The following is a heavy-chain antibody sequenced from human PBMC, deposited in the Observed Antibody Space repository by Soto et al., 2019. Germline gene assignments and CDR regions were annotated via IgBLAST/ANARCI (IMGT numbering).Heavy chain of an antibody. J-gene: IGHJ4*02. CDR3: AKYSSSWYDDY. D-gene: IGHD6-13*01. CDR2: ISGSGGST. CDR1: GFTFSSYA. V-gene: IGHV3-23*01. Sequence: EVQLLESGGGLVQPGGSLRLSCAASGFTFSSYAMTWVRQAPGKGLEWVSAISGSGGSTYYADSVKGRFTISRDNFKNTLYLQMNSLTAEDTAVYYCAKYSSSWYDDYWGQGTLVTVSS.